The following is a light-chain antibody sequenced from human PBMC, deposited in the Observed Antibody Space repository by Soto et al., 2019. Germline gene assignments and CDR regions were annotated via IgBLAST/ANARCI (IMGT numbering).Light chain of an antibody. Sequence: QSVLTQPASVSGSPGQSITISCTGTSGDIDDYNYVSWYQQHPGKAPKLIIYDVSHRPSPISNRFSGSKSANTASLTISGLQPEDEADYYCSSYTRNGLVVFGGGTKLTVL. J-gene: IGLJ2*01. CDR2: DVS. CDR3: SSYTRNGLVV. CDR1: SGDIDDYNY. V-gene: IGLV2-14*03.